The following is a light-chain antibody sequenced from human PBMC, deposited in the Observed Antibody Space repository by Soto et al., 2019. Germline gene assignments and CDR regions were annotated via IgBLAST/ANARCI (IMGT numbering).Light chain of an antibody. CDR1: QSLITRY. J-gene: IGKJ5*01. Sequence: EIVLTQSPGTLSLFPGERATLSCRASQSLITRYLAWYQQKPGQAPRLLIYGASSRATGIPDRFSGSGSGTDIPLTLSRLEPEDFAVYSCQQYGTSPTFGQGTRLEIK. V-gene: IGKV3-20*01. CDR3: QQYGTSPT. CDR2: GAS.